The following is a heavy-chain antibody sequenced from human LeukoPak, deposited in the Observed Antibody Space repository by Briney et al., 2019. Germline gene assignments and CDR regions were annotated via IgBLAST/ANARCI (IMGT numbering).Heavy chain of an antibody. D-gene: IGHD6-19*01. CDR2: IYTSGST. CDR3: ARDLGGSGWYGDYFDY. V-gene: IGHV4-4*07. CDR1: GGSISSYN. J-gene: IGHJ4*02. Sequence: KPLESLSLTCTEPGGSISSYNWSCIRQPAGKGLEWIGRIYTSGSTNYNPSLKSRVTMSVDTSKNQFSLKLSSVTAADTAVYYCARDLGGSGWYGDYFDYWGQGTLVTVSS.